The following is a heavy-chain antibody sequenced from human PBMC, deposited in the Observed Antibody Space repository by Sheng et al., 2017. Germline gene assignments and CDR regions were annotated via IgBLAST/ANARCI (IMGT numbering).Heavy chain of an antibody. Sequence: SVKVSCKASGGTFSSYAISWVRQAPGQGLEWMGGIIPIFGTANYAQKFQGRVTITADESTSTAYMELSSLRSEDTAVYYCARGLGPDDILTGANWGQGTLVTVS. D-gene: IGHD3-9*01. CDR2: IIPIFGTA. CDR1: GGTFSSYA. V-gene: IGHV1-69*01. CDR3: ARGLGPDDILTGAN. J-gene: IGHJ4*02.